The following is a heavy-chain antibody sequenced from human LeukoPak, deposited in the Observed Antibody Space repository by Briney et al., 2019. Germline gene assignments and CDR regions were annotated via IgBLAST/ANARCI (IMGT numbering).Heavy chain of an antibody. CDR1: GYTFTSYY. J-gene: IGHJ4*02. CDR2: INPRGGST. Sequence: ASVKVSCTASGYTFTSYYMHWVRQAPGQGLEWMGIINPRGGSTSYAQKFQGRVTMTRDMSTSTVYMELSSLRSEDTAVYYCARSIVGATLYYFDYWGQGTLVTVSS. V-gene: IGHV1-46*01. CDR3: ARSIVGATLYYFDY. D-gene: IGHD1-26*01.